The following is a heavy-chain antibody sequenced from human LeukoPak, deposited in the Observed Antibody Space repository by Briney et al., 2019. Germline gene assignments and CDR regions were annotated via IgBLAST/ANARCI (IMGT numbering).Heavy chain of an antibody. CDR3: ARPMTYYYDSSGYRTFSN. D-gene: IGHD3-22*01. CDR1: GGSISSYY. Sequence: SETLSLTCTVSGGSISSYYWSWIRQPAGKGLEWIGRIYTSGSTNYNPSLKSRVTMSVDTSKNQFSLKLSSVTAADTAVYYCARPMTYYYDSSGYRTFSNWGQGTLVTVSS. J-gene: IGHJ4*02. V-gene: IGHV4-4*07. CDR2: IYTSGST.